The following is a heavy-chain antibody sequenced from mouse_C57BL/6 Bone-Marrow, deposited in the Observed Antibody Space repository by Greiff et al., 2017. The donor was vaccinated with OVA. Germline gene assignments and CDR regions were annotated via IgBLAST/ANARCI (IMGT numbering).Heavy chain of an antibody. Sequence: QVQLQQPGAELVRPGSSVKLSCKASGYTFTSYWMHWVKQRPIQGLEWIGNIDPSDSETNYNQKFKDKATLTVDKSPSTAYMQLSSLTSEDSAVYYCARIGLRLDYWGQGTTLTVSS. V-gene: IGHV1-52*01. CDR3: ARIGLRLDY. J-gene: IGHJ2*01. D-gene: IGHD2-4*01. CDR1: GYTFTSYW. CDR2: IDPSDSET.